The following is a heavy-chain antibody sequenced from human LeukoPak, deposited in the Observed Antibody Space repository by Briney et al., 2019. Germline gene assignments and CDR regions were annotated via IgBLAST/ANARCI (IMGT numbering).Heavy chain of an antibody. Sequence: SQTLSLTCAISGGSVSSNSAAWNWIRQSPSGGLEWLGRTYYRSKWYNDYAVSVKSRITINPDRSENQVSLQMNSVTPEDTAVYYCARETTSLFDSWGQGTLVTVSS. V-gene: IGHV6-1*01. J-gene: IGHJ4*02. CDR1: GGSVSSNSAA. CDR3: ARETTSLFDS. D-gene: IGHD2/OR15-2a*01. CDR2: TYYRSKWYN.